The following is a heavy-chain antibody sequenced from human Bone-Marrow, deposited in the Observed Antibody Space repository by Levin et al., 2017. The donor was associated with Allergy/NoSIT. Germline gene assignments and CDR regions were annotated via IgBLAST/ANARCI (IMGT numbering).Heavy chain of an antibody. CDR1: GFTVSNNH. D-gene: IGHD1-7*01. CDR3: ARDGPGTATGTP. V-gene: IGHV3-53*01. CDR2: VYSRGDT. Sequence: TGGSLRLSCAASGFTVSNNHMSWVRQAPGKGLEWVSFVYSRGDTFYADSVRGRFTISRDSSTNTLYLQMNSLRVDDTAVYYCARDGPGTATGTPWGQGTLVTVSS. J-gene: IGHJ4*02.